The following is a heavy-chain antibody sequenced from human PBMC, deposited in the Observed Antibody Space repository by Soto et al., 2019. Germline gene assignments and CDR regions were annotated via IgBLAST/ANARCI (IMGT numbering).Heavy chain of an antibody. Sequence: QVQLQESGPGLVKPSQTLSLTCTVSDGSIDSGSYYRSWVRQYPGKGLEWIGSIHYSGSIYYSPSPRSRLTMSADTSKNQFSLKLSSVTVADTAVYYCTRGLDRAKLGYWGQGIQVIVSS. V-gene: IGHV4-31*03. CDR1: DGSIDSGSYY. CDR3: TRGLDRAKLGY. CDR2: IHYSGSI. D-gene: IGHD1-26*01. J-gene: IGHJ4*02.